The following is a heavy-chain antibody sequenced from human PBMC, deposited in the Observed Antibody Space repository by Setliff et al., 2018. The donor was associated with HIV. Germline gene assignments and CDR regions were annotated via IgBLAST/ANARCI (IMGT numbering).Heavy chain of an antibody. CDR1: GFTFSSFD. CDR2: MSGSGTTI. J-gene: IGHJ6*03. Sequence: GGSLRFSCAASGFTFSSFDMNWVRQAPGKGLDWVSYMSGSGTTIYYADSVKGRFTISRDYAKNSLFLQMNSLRAEDTALYYCARAGKELTAHPPYYYYYMDVWGKGTTVTVSS. V-gene: IGHV3-48*03. D-gene: IGHD2-21*02. CDR3: ARAGKELTAHPPYYYYYMDV.